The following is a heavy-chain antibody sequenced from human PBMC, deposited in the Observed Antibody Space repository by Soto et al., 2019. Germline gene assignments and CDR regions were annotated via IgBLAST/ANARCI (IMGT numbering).Heavy chain of an antibody. J-gene: IGHJ6*02. CDR2: IIPIFGTA. D-gene: IGHD3-22*01. V-gene: IGHV1-69*13. Sequence: SVKVSCKXSGGTFSSYAISWVRQTPGQRLEWMGGIIPIFGTANYAQKFQGRVTITADESTSTAYMELSSLRSEDTAVYYCARDQGGYYDSSGYYPSDYYYGMDVWGQGTTVTVSS. CDR1: GGTFSSYA. CDR3: ARDQGGYYDSSGYYPSDYYYGMDV.